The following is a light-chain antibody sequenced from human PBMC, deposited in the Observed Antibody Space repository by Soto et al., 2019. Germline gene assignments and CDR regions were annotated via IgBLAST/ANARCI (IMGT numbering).Light chain of an antibody. Sequence: QSVLTQPASVSGSPGQSITISCTGTSSDVGGYNYVSWYQQHPGKAPKLMIYDVSHRPSVVSNRFSGSKSGNTASLTISGLQAEDEADYYCSSYTSSSAYVFGTGTKLTVL. CDR3: SSYTSSSAYV. CDR2: DVS. J-gene: IGLJ1*01. V-gene: IGLV2-14*03. CDR1: SSDVGGYNY.